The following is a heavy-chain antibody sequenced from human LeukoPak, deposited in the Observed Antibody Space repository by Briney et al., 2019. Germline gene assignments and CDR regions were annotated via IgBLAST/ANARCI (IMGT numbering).Heavy chain of an antibody. Sequence: GGSLRLSCVASGFTFDDYAMHWVRQAPGKGLEWVSGISWNSGSIGYADSVKGRFTISRDNSKNTLYLQMNSLRAEDTAVYYCAKAYYGSGSYSSVLDYWGQGTLVTVSS. V-gene: IGHV3-9*01. CDR1: GFTFDDYA. D-gene: IGHD3-10*01. CDR2: ISWNSGSI. CDR3: AKAYYGSGSYSSVLDY. J-gene: IGHJ4*02.